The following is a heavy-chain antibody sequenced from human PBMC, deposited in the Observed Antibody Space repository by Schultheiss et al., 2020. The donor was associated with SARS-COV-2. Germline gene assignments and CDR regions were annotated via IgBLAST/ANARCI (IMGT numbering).Heavy chain of an antibody. J-gene: IGHJ5*02. V-gene: IGHV3-7*01. CDR2: ITEGGSAK. D-gene: IGHD3-3*02. CDR3: ASHIRSNWFDD. Sequence: GGSLRLSCAASGFTFSSYSMNWVRQAPGKGLEWVASITEGGSAKYYVDSVEGRFIVSRDNAKNSLYLQMNSLTDEDTAVYYCASHIRSNWFDDWGQGTLVTVSS. CDR1: GFTFSSYS.